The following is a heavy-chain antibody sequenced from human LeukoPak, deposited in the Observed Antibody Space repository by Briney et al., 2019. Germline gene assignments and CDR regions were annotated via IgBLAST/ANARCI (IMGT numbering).Heavy chain of an antibody. Sequence: PGGSLRLSCAASGFIFDGYGMSWVRQAPGKGLEWVSAIRWNGRSAAYAVSVKGRFTISRDNAQNSLYLQMNSLRAEDTAFYYCARERTTIVSGTTIGAYWGQGTLVTVSS. J-gene: IGHJ4*02. CDR3: ARERTTIVSGTTIGAY. CDR2: IRWNGRSA. D-gene: IGHD2/OR15-2a*01. V-gene: IGHV3-20*04. CDR1: GFIFDGYG.